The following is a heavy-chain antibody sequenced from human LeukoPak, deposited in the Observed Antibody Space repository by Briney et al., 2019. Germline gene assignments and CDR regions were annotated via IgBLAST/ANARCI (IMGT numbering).Heavy chain of an antibody. CDR3: AISSLCIAAAGNIDY. Sequence: ASVKVSCKASGHTFTSYGISWVRQAPGQGLEWMGWISAYNGNTNYAQRLQGRVTMTTDTSTSTAYMELRSLRSDDTAVYYCAISSLCIAAAGNIDYWGQGTLVTVSS. V-gene: IGHV1-18*01. CDR2: ISAYNGNT. CDR1: GHTFTSYG. J-gene: IGHJ4*02. D-gene: IGHD6-13*01.